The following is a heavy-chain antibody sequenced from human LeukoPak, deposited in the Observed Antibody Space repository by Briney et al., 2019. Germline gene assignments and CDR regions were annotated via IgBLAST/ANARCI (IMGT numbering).Heavy chain of an antibody. CDR2: IIPIFGTA. CDR1: GGTFSSYA. V-gene: IGHV1-69*05. D-gene: IGHD6-6*01. Sequence: GASVKVSCKASGGTFSSYAISWVRQAPGQGLEWMGGIIPIFGTANYAQKFQGRVTITTDESTSTAYMELSSLRSEDTAVYYCARLTPYLSSSDAFDIWGQGTMVTVSS. J-gene: IGHJ3*02. CDR3: ARLTPYLSSSDAFDI.